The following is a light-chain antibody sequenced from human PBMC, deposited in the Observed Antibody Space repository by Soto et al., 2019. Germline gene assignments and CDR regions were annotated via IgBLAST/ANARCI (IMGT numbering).Light chain of an antibody. CDR2: AVS. V-gene: IGKV3-15*01. CDR3: QQYNDWPPWT. J-gene: IGKJ1*01. Sequence: EIVMTQSPVTLSVSPGERATLSCRASQSVSSNLAWYQQKPGQAPRLLIYAVSARATGIPARFSGSGSGTEFTLTISGLQSEDFAVYYCQQYNDWPPWTFGQGTKVDSK. CDR1: QSVSSN.